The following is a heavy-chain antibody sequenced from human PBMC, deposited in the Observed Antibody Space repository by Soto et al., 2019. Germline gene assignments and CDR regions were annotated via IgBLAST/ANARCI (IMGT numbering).Heavy chain of an antibody. D-gene: IGHD3-22*01. CDR3: ATEPDYYDSSGYYGIDY. Sequence: WETLSLTCTVSGGSISSSSYYWGWIRQPPGKGLEWIGSIYYSGSTYYNPSLKSRVTISVDTSKNQFSLKLSSVTAADTAVYYCATEPDYYDSSGYYGIDYWGQGTLV. CDR2: IYYSGST. V-gene: IGHV4-39*01. CDR1: GGSISSSSYY. J-gene: IGHJ4*02.